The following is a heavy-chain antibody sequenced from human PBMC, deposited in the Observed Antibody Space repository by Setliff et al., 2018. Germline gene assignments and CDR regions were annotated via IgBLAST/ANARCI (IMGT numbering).Heavy chain of an antibody. Sequence: GESLKISCQASGYSFLIYWIDWVRQNPGKGLEWMGIIYPGDSETRYSPSFQGQLTIPVDKSINTAFLQWSSLKASDTALYYCARRDNYYDSSGYSYYLDDWGQGTLVTVSS. CDR2: IYPGDSET. CDR3: ARRDNYYDSSGYSYYLDD. J-gene: IGHJ4*02. V-gene: IGHV5-51*01. D-gene: IGHD3-22*01. CDR1: GYSFLIYW.